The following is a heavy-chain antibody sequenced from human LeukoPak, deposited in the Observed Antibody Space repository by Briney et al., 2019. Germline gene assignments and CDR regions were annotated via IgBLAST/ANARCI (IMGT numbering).Heavy chain of an antibody. Sequence: PGESLKLSCKGAGYSFTSYWIGWVRQMPGKGLEWMGIIYPGDSDTRYSPSFQGQVTISADKSISTAYLQWSSLKASDTAMYYCARYYYDSSGYYHFDYWGQGTLVTVSS. CDR2: IYPGDSDT. D-gene: IGHD3-22*01. CDR3: ARYYYDSSGYYHFDY. V-gene: IGHV5-51*03. J-gene: IGHJ4*02. CDR1: GYSFTSYW.